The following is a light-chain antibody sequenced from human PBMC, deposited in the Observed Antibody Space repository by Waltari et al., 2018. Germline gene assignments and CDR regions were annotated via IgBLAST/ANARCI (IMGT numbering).Light chain of an antibody. J-gene: IGLJ1*01. V-gene: IGLV3-21*02. CDR2: DDT. CDR3: QVWDSGSDHHV. Sequence: SFVLTQPPSVSVAPGQTARITCGGSNIGSKSVPWFQQKPGQAPVLVVFDDTERPSGIPDRVSGSNSGNTATLTIDRVEPGDEADYYCQVWDSGSDHHVFGTGTKVTVL. CDR1: NIGSKS.